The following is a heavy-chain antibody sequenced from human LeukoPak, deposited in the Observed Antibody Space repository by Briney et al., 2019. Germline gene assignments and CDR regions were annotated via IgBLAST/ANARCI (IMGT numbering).Heavy chain of an antibody. CDR3: ARAYDFWSGYQLDY. V-gene: IGHV4-34*01. CDR1: GGSFSGYY. D-gene: IGHD3-3*01. CDR2: INHSGST. J-gene: IGHJ4*02. Sequence: SETLSLTCAVYGGSFSGYYWSWIRQPPGKGLEWIGEINHSGSTNYNPSLKSRVTISVDTSKNQFSLKLSSVTAADTAMYYCARAYDFWSGYQLDYWGQGTLVTVSS.